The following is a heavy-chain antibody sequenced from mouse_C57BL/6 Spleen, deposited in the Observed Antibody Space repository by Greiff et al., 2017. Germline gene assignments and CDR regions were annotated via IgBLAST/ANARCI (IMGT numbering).Heavy chain of an antibody. CDR1: GYTFTDYN. Sequence: SGPELVKPGASVKMSCKASGYTFTDYNMHWVKQSHGKSLEWIGYINPNNGGTSYNQKFKGKATLTVNKSSSTAYMELRSLTSEDSAVYYCARARITTVVDGYFDVWGTGTTVTVSS. V-gene: IGHV1-22*01. J-gene: IGHJ1*03. D-gene: IGHD1-1*01. CDR3: ARARITTVVDGYFDV. CDR2: INPNNGGT.